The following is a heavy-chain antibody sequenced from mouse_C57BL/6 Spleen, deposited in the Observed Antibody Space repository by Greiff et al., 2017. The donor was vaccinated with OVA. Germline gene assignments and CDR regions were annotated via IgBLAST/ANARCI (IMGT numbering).Heavy chain of an antibody. D-gene: IGHD2-3*01. J-gene: IGHJ1*03. CDR2: ISDGGSYT. V-gene: IGHV5-4*01. CDR1: GFTFSSYA. Sequence: EVKVVESGGGLVKPGGSLKLSCAASGFTFSSYAMSWVRQTPEKRLEWVATISDGGSYTYYPDNVKGRFTISRDNAKNNLYLQMSHLKSKDTAMYYCAREGYDGPSYWYFDVWGTGTTVTVSS. CDR3: AREGYDGPSYWYFDV.